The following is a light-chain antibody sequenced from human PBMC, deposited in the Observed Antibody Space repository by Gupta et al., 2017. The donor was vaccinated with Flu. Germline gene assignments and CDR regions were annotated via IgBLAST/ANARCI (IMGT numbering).Light chain of an antibody. CDR3: NSRDSTGSHQAV. CDR1: SLRNSY. V-gene: IGLV3-19*01. CDR2: AKN. J-gene: IGLJ2*01. Sequence: SSELTQDPAVSVDLGQTVRITCQGDSLRNSYASCYQHKQGQGPVLVIYAKNIRPSGIPDRFCGSSSENANSLTLTGAEAQDKDDYYCNSRDSTGSHQAVFGGGTKLTVL.